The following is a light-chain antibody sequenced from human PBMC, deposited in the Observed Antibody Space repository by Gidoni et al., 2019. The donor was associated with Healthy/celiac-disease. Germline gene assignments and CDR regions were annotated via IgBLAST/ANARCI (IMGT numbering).Light chain of an antibody. CDR1: QSVRSTY. J-gene: IGKJ3*01. Sequence: EIVLTQSPGTLSLSPGERANLSCRVNQSVRSTYLAWYQQKPGQAPRLLIYGASSRATGIPDRFSGSGSGTDFTLTICRLEPEDFAVYYCQQYGSSPTFGPGTKVDI. CDR2: GAS. V-gene: IGKV3-20*01. CDR3: QQYGSSPT.